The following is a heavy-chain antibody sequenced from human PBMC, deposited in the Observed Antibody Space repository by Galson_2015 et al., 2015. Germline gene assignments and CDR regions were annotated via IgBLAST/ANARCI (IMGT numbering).Heavy chain of an antibody. CDR2: IRGSGAGT. V-gene: IGHV3-23*01. J-gene: IGHJ3*01. CDR3: TTERAGGHGPS. Sequence: SLRLSCAASGFIFSSYAMSWVRQAPGKGLEWVSAIRGSGAGTFYADSVKGRFTISRDNSKNTLYLQMNSLRAEDTAVYYCTTERAGGHGPSWGQGTMVTVSS. D-gene: IGHD3-10*01. CDR1: GFIFSSYA.